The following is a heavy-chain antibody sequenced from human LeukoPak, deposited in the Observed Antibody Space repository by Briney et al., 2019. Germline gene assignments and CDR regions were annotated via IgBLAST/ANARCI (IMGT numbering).Heavy chain of an antibody. CDR3: ATSRYGAGSRFDY. CDR2: IIPIFGTA. J-gene: IGHJ4*02. Sequence: SSVKVSCEPSGGTFSSSAICSVRQAPGQGLEWLGGIIPIFGTANYAQKFQGRVTITTDESTSIAYMELSSLRSEDTAVYYCATSRYGAGSRFDYWGQGTPVTVSS. V-gene: IGHV1-69*05. D-gene: IGHD3-10*01. CDR1: GGTFSSSA.